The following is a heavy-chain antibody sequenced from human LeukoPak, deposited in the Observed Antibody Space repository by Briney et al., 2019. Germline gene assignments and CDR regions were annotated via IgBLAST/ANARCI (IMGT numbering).Heavy chain of an antibody. CDR2: IHTSGST. CDR3: ARDHRSGMTTVSTGFDY. D-gene: IGHD4-17*01. CDR1: GGSISSFY. J-gene: IGHJ4*02. Sequence: SETLSLTCAVSGGSISSFYWSWIRQSAGKGLEWIGRIHTSGSTNYNPSLQSRLTMSLDTTKNQFSLKLTSVTAADTAVYYCARDHRSGMTTVSTGFDYWGQGTLVTVSS. V-gene: IGHV4-4*07.